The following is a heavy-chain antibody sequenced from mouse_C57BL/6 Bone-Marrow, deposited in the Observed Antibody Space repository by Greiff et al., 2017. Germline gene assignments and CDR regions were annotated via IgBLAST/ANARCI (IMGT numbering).Heavy chain of an antibody. V-gene: IGHV3-6*01. Sequence: ESGPGLVKPSQSLSLTCSVTGYSITSGYYWNWIRQFPGNKLEWMGYISYDGSNNYNPSLKNRISITRDTSKNQFFLKLNSVTTEDTATYYCAREGRYDPFDDWGQGTTLTVSS. D-gene: IGHD2-3*01. CDR1: GYSITSGYY. J-gene: IGHJ2*01. CDR3: AREGRYDPFDD. CDR2: ISYDGSN.